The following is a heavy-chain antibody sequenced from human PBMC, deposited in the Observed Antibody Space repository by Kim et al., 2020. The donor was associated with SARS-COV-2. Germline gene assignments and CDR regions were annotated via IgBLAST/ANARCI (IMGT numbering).Heavy chain of an antibody. CDR3: ARNVGSSSYSALEY. CDR1: GYSFATYW. V-gene: IGHV5-51*01. D-gene: IGHD2-15*01. Sequence: GESLKISCKGSGYSFATYWIAWVRQMPGKGLECMGIIYPGDSDTRYSPSFQGQVTISVDRSNSTAYLQWANLKASDTAIDYCARNVGSSSYSALEYWGQG. J-gene: IGHJ4*02. CDR2: IYPGDSDT.